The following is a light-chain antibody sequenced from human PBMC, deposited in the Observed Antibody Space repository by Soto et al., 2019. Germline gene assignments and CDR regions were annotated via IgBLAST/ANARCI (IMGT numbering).Light chain of an antibody. Sequence: QSVLTQPPSVSATPGQKVTISCSGSDSNLGRNYVSWYQQLPGTAPRLLIYDNVYRFSGIPDRFSASKSGTSATLGIAGLQTGDEGDYYCGSWDNNMRAYVFGNGPKVIVL. CDR1: DSNLGRNY. CDR3: GSWDNNMRAYV. CDR2: DNV. V-gene: IGLV1-51*01. J-gene: IGLJ1*01.